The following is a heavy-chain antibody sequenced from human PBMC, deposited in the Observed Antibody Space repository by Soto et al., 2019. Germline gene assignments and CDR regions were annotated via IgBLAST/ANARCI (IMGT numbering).Heavy chain of an antibody. CDR2: ISSSGSTI. V-gene: IGHV3-48*03. CDR3: ARDHKGGYYYYGMDV. J-gene: IGHJ6*02. CDR1: GFTFSSYE. Sequence: GGSLRLSCAASGFTFSSYEMNWVCQAPGKGLEWVSYISSSGSTIYYADSVKGRFTISRDNAKNSLYLQMNSLRAEDTAVYYCARDHKGGYYYYGMDVWGQGTTVTVSS.